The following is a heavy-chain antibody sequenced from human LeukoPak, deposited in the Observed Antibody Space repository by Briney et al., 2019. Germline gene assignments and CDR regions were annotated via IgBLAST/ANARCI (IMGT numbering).Heavy chain of an antibody. CDR3: ARDFSSSSWYSWGYYFDY. Sequence: GGSLRLSCAASGFTFSSYAMHWVRQAPGKGLEWVAVISYDGSNKYYADSVKGRFTISRDNSKNTLYLQMNSLRAEDTAVYYCARDFSSSSWYSWGYYFDYWGQGTLVTVSS. CDR2: ISYDGSNK. D-gene: IGHD6-13*01. J-gene: IGHJ4*02. CDR1: GFTFSSYA. V-gene: IGHV3-30-3*01.